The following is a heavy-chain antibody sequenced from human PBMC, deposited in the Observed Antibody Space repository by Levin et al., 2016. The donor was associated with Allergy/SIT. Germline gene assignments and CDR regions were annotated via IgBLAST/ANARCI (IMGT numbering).Heavy chain of an antibody. V-gene: IGHV1-2*02. CDR1: GYTFTGYY. J-gene: IGHJ6*02. CDR2: IDPNSGGT. CDR3: VKSRLSEAARPRGPGGMDV. Sequence: ASVKVSCKTSGYTFTGYYIHWVRQAPGQGLEWMGWIDPNSGGTNYAQKFQARVTMTSDTSISTAYMEVSGLRSDDTAVYYCVKSRLSEAARPRGPGGMDVWGQGTTVTVSS. D-gene: IGHD6-6*01.